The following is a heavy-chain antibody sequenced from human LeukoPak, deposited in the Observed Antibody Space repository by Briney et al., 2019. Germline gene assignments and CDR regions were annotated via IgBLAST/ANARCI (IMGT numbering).Heavy chain of an antibody. D-gene: IGHD1-26*01. V-gene: IGHV3-30*18. Sequence: PGGSLRLSCAASGFTFSSYGMHWVRQAPGKGLEWVAVISYDGSNKYYADSVKGRFTISRDNSKNTLYLQMNSLRAEDTAVYYCAKVFLVGATGYYFDYWGQGTLVTVSS. CDR1: GFTFSSYG. CDR3: AKVFLVGATGYYFDY. CDR2: ISYDGSNK. J-gene: IGHJ4*02.